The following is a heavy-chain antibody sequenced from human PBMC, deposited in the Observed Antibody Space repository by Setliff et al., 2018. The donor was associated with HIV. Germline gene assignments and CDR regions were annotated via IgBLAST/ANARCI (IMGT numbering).Heavy chain of an antibody. Sequence: GSLRLSCSASGFTFNNYAMIWVRQAPGKGLEWVSAISDGGGGTDYADSVKGRFTISRDNSRNTLYLQMNSLRAEDTAVYFCAKLGGSGSYSNAFDYWGQGTLVTVSS. CDR3: AKLGGSGSYSNAFDY. D-gene: IGHD3-10*01. V-gene: IGHV3-23*01. J-gene: IGHJ4*02. CDR2: ISDGGGGT. CDR1: GFTFNNYA.